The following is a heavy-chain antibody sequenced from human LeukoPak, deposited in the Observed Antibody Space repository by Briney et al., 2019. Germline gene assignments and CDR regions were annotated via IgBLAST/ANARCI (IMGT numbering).Heavy chain of an antibody. CDR3: ARVGPVRQLVSYYYYMDV. J-gene: IGHJ6*03. D-gene: IGHD6-6*01. Sequence: PSGTLSLTCAVSGGSISSSNWWSWVRQPPGKGLEWIGEIYHSGSTNYNPSHKSRVTISVDTSKHQCSLKLSSVTAADTAVYCCARVGPVRQLVSYYYYMDVWGKGTTVTVSS. CDR2: IYHSGST. V-gene: IGHV4-4*01. CDR1: GGSISSSNW.